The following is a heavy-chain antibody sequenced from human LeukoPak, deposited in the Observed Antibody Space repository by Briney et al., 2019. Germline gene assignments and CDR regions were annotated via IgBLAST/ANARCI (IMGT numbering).Heavy chain of an antibody. J-gene: IGHJ4*02. D-gene: IGHD2/OR15-2a*01. CDR3: ARQRKSPDVLRFDY. Sequence: SETLSLTCTVSGDSLNTYYWSWIRQPPGKGLEWLGYIYFSGSADYNPSLKRRLTISVDTSKNQFFLRLNSVTAADTAVYYCARQRKSPDVLRFDYWGQGSLVTVSS. CDR2: IYFSGSA. CDR1: GDSLNTYY. V-gene: IGHV4-59*08.